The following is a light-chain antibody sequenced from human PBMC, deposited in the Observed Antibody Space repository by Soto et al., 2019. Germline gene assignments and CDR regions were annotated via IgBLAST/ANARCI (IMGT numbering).Light chain of an antibody. CDR1: SSDVGGYNH. CDR3: TSYTVRKSWV. Sequence: QSALTQPASVTGSPGQSITISCTGTSSDVGGYNHVSWYQQYPGTAPKLIIYEVTNRPSGVSDLFSGSKSGNTASLTISGLQPEDEADYYCTSYTVRKSWVFGGGTQLTVL. CDR2: EVT. V-gene: IGLV2-14*01. J-gene: IGLJ3*02.